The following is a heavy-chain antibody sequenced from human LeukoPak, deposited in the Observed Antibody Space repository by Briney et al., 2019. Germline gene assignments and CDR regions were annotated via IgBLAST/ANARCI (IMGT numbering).Heavy chain of an antibody. CDR1: GGSISGYY. J-gene: IGHJ4*02. V-gene: IGHV4-59*01. Sequence: SETLSLTCTVSGGSISGYYWSWIRQPPGKGLGWIGYIYYSGSTNYNPSLKSRVTISVDTSKNQFSLKLSSVIAADTAVYYCARVANFDWSLDYWGQGTLVTVSS. CDR2: IYYSGST. CDR3: ARVANFDWSLDY. D-gene: IGHD3-9*01.